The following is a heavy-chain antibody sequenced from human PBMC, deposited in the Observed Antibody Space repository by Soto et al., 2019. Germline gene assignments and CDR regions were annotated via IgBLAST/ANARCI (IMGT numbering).Heavy chain of an antibody. J-gene: IGHJ3*02. D-gene: IGHD6-13*01. V-gene: IGHV1-2*02. CDR1: GYTFTGYY. Sequence: ASVKVSCKASGYTFTGYYMHWVRQAPGQGLEWMGWINPNSGGTNYAQKFQGRVTMTRDTSISTAYMELSRLRSDGTAVYYCARSINWEPYSSHLVVLRHAFDIWGQGTMVTVSS. CDR2: INPNSGGT. CDR3: ARSINWEPYSSHLVVLRHAFDI.